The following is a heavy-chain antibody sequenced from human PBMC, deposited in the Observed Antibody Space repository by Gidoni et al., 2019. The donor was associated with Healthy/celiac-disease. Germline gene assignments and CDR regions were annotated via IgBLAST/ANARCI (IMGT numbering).Heavy chain of an antibody. D-gene: IGHD3-22*01. CDR2: ISGSGGST. CDR1: GFTFSSYA. Sequence: EVQLLESGGGLVQPGGSLRLSCAASGFTFSSYAMSWVRQAPGKGLEWFSAISGSGGSTYYADSVKGRFTISRDNSKNTLYLQMNSLRAEDTAVYYCAKVQYYYDSSGYYLGLDYWGQGTLVTVSS. CDR3: AKVQYYYDSSGYYLGLDY. V-gene: IGHV3-23*01. J-gene: IGHJ4*02.